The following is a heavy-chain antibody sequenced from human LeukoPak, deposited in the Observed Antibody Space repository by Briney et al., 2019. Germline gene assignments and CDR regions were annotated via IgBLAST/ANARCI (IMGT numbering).Heavy chain of an antibody. Sequence: SETLSLTCTVSGGSISSSSNYWGWVRQPPGKGPEWIGSVYYSGSTYYNPSLKSRVTISVDTSKNQFSLKLSSVTAADTAVYYCARVLGIAAAGDNWFDPWGQGTLVTVSS. D-gene: IGHD6-13*01. CDR1: GGSISSSSNY. J-gene: IGHJ5*02. CDR3: ARVLGIAAAGDNWFDP. CDR2: VYYSGST. V-gene: IGHV4-39*07.